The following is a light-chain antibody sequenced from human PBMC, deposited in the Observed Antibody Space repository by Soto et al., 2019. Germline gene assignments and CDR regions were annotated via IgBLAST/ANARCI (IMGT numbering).Light chain of an antibody. CDR2: SAS. Sequence: DIHMTQSPSSLSASVGDRVTITCRASQGIRDALGWYQQKPGKVPKRLIYSASSLQNGVPSRFSGSGSETVFTLTISSLQTEDFATYFCLQHSDYPFTFGQGTRLEIK. CDR1: QGIRDA. J-gene: IGKJ5*01. CDR3: LQHSDYPFT. V-gene: IGKV1-17*01.